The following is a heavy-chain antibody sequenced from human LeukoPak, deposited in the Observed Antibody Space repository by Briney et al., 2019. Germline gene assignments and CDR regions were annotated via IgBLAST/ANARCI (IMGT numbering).Heavy chain of an antibody. CDR3: AKDISLHGYSSGWSDAFDI. J-gene: IGHJ3*02. V-gene: IGHV3-30*18. D-gene: IGHD6-19*01. CDR1: GFTFSSYV. Sequence: GGALRLSCAAPGFTFSSYVMHWVRQAPGKGLEWVAFISYDGSNKYYADSVKGRCTISRDNSKNTVYLQMNSLRAEDTALYYCAKDISLHGYSSGWSDAFDIWGQGTMVTVSS. CDR2: ISYDGSNK.